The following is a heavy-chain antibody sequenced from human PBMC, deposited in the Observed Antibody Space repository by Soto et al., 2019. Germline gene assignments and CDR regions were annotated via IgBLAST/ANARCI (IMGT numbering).Heavy chain of an antibody. CDR2: IYHSGST. J-gene: IGHJ5*02. Sequence: TSETLSLTCSVSGGSISSYSWSRIRQPPGKGLEWIGYIYHSGSTYYNPSLKSRVTISVDRSKNQFSLKLSSVTAADTAVYYCARVPGPWGQGTLVTVSS. CDR3: ARVPGP. V-gene: IGHV4-30-2*01. CDR1: GGSISSYS.